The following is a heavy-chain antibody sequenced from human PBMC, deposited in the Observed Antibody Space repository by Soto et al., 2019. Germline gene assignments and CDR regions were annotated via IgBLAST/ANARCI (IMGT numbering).Heavy chain of an antibody. CDR2: ISAYNGNT. V-gene: IGHV1-18*01. D-gene: IGHD2-8*01. J-gene: IGHJ4*02. CDR3: ARDPEVLMVYANQPTRFDY. Sequence: QVQLVQSGAEVKKPGASVKVSCKASGYTFTSYGISWVRQAPGQGLEWMGWISAYNGNTNYAQKLQGRVTMTTDTATSTAYMELRSLRSDDTAVYYCARDPEVLMVYANQPTRFDYWGQGTLVTVSS. CDR1: GYTFTSYG.